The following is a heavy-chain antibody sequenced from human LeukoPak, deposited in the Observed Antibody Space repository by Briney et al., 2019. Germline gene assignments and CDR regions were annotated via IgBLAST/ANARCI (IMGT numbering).Heavy chain of an antibody. CDR1: GFTFSSYA. J-gene: IGHJ4*02. CDR3: AKDISGGAAAGTGFDY. CDR2: ISGSGGST. V-gene: IGHV3-23*01. D-gene: IGHD6-13*01. Sequence: GGSLRLSCAASGFTFSSYAMSWVRQAPGKGLEWVSAISGSGGSTYYADSVRGRFTISRDNAKNSLYLQMNSLRAEDTALYYCAKDISGGAAAGTGFDYWGQGTLVTVSS.